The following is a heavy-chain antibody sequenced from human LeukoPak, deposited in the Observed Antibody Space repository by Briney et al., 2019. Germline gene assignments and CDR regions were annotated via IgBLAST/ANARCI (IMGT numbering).Heavy chain of an antibody. CDR3: ARVTELWFGELFDY. J-gene: IGHJ4*02. Sequence: KSGGSLRLSCAASGFTFSSYSMNWVRQAPGKGLEWVSSISSSSSYIYYADSVKGRFTISRDNAKNSLYPQMNSLRAEDTAVYYCARVTELWFGELFDYWGQGTLVTVSS. CDR2: ISSSSSYI. V-gene: IGHV3-21*01. CDR1: GFTFSSYS. D-gene: IGHD3-10*01.